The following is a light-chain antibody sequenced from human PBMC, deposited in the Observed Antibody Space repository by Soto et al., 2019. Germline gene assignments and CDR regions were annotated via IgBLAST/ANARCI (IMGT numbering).Light chain of an antibody. CDR1: STDVGGYNY. CDR2: EVN. Sequence: QSVLTQPASVSGSPGQSIAISCTGTSTDVGGYNYVSWYQQHPGKAPKLMIYEVNNRPSGVSDRFSGSKSGNTASLTISGLQAEDEADYYCSSYTSSSTLVLGGGTQLTVL. J-gene: IGLJ3*02. V-gene: IGLV2-14*01. CDR3: SSYTSSSTLV.